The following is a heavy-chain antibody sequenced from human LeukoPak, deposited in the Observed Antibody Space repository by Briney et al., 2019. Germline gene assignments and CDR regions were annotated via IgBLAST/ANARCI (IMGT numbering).Heavy chain of an antibody. J-gene: IGHJ5*02. CDR1: GYTFTSYG. CDR3: ARTKYCTNGVCYEARSLRWFDP. CDR2: ISAYNGNT. V-gene: IGHV1-18*01. D-gene: IGHD2-8*01. Sequence: ASVKVSCKASGYTFTSYGISWVRQAPGQGLEWMGWISAYNGNTNYARKLQGRVTMTTDTSTSTAYMELRSLRSDDTAVYYCARTKYCTNGVCYEARSLRWFDPWGQGTLVTVSS.